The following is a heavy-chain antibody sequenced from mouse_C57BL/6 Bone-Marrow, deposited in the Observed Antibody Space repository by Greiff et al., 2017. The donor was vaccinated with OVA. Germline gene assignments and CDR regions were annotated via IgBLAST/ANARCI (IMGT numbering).Heavy chain of an antibody. CDR2: IYPSDSET. D-gene: IGHD1-1*01. J-gene: IGHJ2*01. Sequence: VQLQQSGAELVRPGSSVKLSCKASGYTFTSYWMDWVKQRPGQGLEWIGNIYPSDSETHYNQKFKDKATLTVDKSSSTAYMQLSSLTSEDSAVYYCARGLVAPFDYWGQGTTLTVSS. CDR3: ARGLVAPFDY. CDR1: GYTFTSYW. V-gene: IGHV1-61*01.